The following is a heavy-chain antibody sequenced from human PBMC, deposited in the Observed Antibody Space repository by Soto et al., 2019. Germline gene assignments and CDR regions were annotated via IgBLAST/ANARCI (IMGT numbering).Heavy chain of an antibody. J-gene: IGHJ6*02. CDR3: ARAQNYGDYWGYYYYGMDV. Sequence: SEALSLTCTVSGGSISSYYWSWIRQPPGKGLEWIGYIYYSGSTNYNPSLKSRVTISVDTSKNQFSLKLSSVTAADTAVYYCARAQNYGDYWGYYYYGMDVWGQGTTVTVSS. CDR1: GGSISSYY. V-gene: IGHV4-59*12. D-gene: IGHD4-17*01. CDR2: IYYSGST.